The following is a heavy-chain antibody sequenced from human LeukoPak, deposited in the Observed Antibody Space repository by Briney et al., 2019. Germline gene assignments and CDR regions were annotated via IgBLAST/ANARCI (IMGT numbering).Heavy chain of an antibody. V-gene: IGHV3-15*01. CDR2: FKSKTDGGTT. Sequence: GGSLRLSCAASGFTFSNAWMSWVRQAPGKGLEWVGRFKSKTDGGTTDYAAPVKGRFTISRDDSKNTLYLQMNSLKTEDTAVYYCTAWGITFGGVIVKNFDYWGQGTLVTVSS. CDR3: TAWGITFGGVIVKNFDY. D-gene: IGHD3-16*02. CDR1: GFTFSNAW. J-gene: IGHJ4*02.